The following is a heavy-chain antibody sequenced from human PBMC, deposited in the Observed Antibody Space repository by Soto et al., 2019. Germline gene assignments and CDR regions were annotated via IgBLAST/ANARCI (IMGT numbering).Heavy chain of an antibody. D-gene: IGHD6-19*01. CDR3: ARDSGWYYYYYGTEG. J-gene: IGHJ6*02. Sequence: ASVNVSCNASAGTFSSYAISWVRQAPGQGLEWMGGIIPIFGTANYAQKFQGRVTITADESTSTAYMELSSLRSEDTAVYYCARDSGWYYYYYGTEGWGDETTVNAS. CDR1: AGTFSSYA. V-gene: IGHV1-69*13. CDR2: IIPIFGTA.